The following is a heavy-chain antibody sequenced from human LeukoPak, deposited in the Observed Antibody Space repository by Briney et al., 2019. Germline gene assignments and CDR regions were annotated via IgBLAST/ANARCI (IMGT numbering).Heavy chain of an antibody. Sequence: GASVKVSCKASGYIFTSYAINWVRQAPGQGLEWMGRFTTATTTYAKHLQDRGTMTTDASTNTAYLELSSLRSDDTAVYYCCRPMTALPVRGAFDLWGQGTMVTVAS. CDR3: CRPMTALPVRGAFDL. V-gene: IGHV1-18*04. D-gene: IGHD2-15*01. CDR2: FTTATT. J-gene: IGHJ3*01. CDR1: GYIFTSYA.